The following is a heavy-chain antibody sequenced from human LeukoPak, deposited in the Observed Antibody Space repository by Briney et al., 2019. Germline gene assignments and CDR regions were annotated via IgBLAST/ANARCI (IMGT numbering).Heavy chain of an antibody. Sequence: GGSLRLSCAAAGFIFSNYAMTWVRQAPETGLKWVSSISDSGGGTHYADSVKGRFTISRDNSKSTLYLQMNSLKAEDTAVYYCAKDSGPGSFYPTGDEYWGQGILVTVSS. J-gene: IGHJ4*02. CDR2: ISDSGGGT. CDR1: GFIFSNYA. V-gene: IGHV3-23*01. D-gene: IGHD3-10*01. CDR3: AKDSGPGSFYPTGDEY.